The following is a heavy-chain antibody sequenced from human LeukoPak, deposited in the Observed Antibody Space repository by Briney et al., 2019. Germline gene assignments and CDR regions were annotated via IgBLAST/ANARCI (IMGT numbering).Heavy chain of an antibody. V-gene: IGHV3-21*01. D-gene: IGHD5-24*01. Sequence: GGSLRLSCAASGFTFSSYSMNWVRQAPGKGLEWVSSISSSSRYIYYADSVKGRFTISRDNAKNSLYLQMNSLRAEDTAVYYCARDPEAMAYYFDYWGQGTLVTVSS. CDR2: ISSSSRYI. J-gene: IGHJ4*02. CDR3: ARDPEAMAYYFDY. CDR1: GFTFSSYS.